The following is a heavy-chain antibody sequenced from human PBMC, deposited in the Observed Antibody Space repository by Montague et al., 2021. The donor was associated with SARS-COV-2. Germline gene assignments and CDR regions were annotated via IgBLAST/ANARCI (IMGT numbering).Heavy chain of an antibody. Sequence: QSGAEVKKPGESLRISCKGSGYRFTHYWIGWVRQRPGKGLEWMGIIYPXDSAARYSPTFQGQVTISVDKSTNTAYLQWSSLKASDTAMYYCARHGSGSKRTFYFDYWGQGTLVTVSS. J-gene: IGHJ4*02. V-gene: IGHV5-51*01. CDR1: GYRFTHYW. CDR2: IYPXDSAA. CDR3: ARHGSGSKRTFYFDY. D-gene: IGHD1-26*01.